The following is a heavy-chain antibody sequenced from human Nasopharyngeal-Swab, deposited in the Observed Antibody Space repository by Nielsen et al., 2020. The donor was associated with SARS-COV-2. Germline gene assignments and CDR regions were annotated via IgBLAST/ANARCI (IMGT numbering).Heavy chain of an antibody. CDR3: ARDLSYYYDSSGYYSVFDY. V-gene: IGHV3-21*01. CDR2: ISSSSSYI. J-gene: IGHJ4*02. Sequence: GSLRLSCAASGFTFSSYSMNWVRQAPGKGLEWVSSISSSSSYIYYADSVKGRFTISRDNAKNSLYLQMNSLRAEDTAVYYCARDLSYYYDSSGYYSVFDYWGQGTLVTVSS. CDR1: GFTFSSYS. D-gene: IGHD3-22*01.